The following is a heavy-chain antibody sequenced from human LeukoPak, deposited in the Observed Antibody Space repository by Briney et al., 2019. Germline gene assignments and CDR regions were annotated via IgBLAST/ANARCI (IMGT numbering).Heavy chain of an antibody. J-gene: IGHJ4*02. Sequence: GGSLRLSCTASGFTFVDHAMSWVRQAPGKGLEWVGFIRSKAYGGTAQYAASVRDRFTTSRDDSKSIAYLQMNSLKTEDTAVYYCVRVIRGYNANGDYWGQGTLVTVSS. V-gene: IGHV3-49*04. CDR3: VRVIRGYNANGDY. CDR2: IRSKAYGGTA. D-gene: IGHD5-24*01. CDR1: GFTFVDHA.